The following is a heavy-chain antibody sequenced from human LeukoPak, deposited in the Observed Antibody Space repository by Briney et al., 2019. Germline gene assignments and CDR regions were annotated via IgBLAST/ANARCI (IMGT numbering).Heavy chain of an antibody. V-gene: IGHV3-23*01. D-gene: IGHD2-15*01. CDR3: AKAPVTTCSGTFCYPFDY. J-gene: IGHJ4*02. CDR2: IAVTGGT. CDR1: GFTLSNYA. Sequence: GGSLRLSCTASGFTLSNYAMGWVRQGPGKGLEWVSAIAVTGGTYHADSVRGRLTISRDSSKNTLYLQMSSLRAEDAGVYYCAKAPVTTCSGTFCYPFDYWGQGTLVTVSS.